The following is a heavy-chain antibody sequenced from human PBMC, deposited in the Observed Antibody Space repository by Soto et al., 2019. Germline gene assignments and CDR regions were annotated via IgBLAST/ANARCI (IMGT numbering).Heavy chain of an antibody. V-gene: IGHV1-8*01. CDR2: MNPNSGNT. J-gene: IGHJ4*02. CDR3: ARSVEWLASFDY. D-gene: IGHD6-19*01. CDR1: GYTFTSYD. Sequence: QVQLVQSGAEVKKPGASVKVSCKASGYTFTSYDINWVRQATGQGLEWMGWMNPNSGNTGYAQKFQGRVTTTMNTSISTAYMELSSLRSEDTAVYYCARSVEWLASFDYWGQGTLVTVSS.